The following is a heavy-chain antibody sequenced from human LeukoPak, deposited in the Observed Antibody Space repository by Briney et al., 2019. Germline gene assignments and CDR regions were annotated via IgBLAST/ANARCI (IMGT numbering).Heavy chain of an antibody. CDR1: GYTFTGYY. Sequence: GASVKVSCKASGYTFTGYYMHWVRQAPGQGLEWMGWINPNSGGTNYAQKFQGRVTMTRDTSISTAYMELSRLRSDDTAVYYCARGRRDDYGVLSGPYWGQGTLVTVFS. V-gene: IGHV1-2*02. J-gene: IGHJ4*02. CDR2: INPNSGGT. CDR3: ARGRRDDYGVLSGPY. D-gene: IGHD4-17*01.